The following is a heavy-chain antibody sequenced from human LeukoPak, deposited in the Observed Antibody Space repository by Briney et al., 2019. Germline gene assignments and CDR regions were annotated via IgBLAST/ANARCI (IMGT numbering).Heavy chain of an antibody. CDR2: ISGSGSST. J-gene: IGHJ4*02. V-gene: IGHV3-23*01. CDR3: ARSRDGYNYWAADFDY. D-gene: IGHD5-24*01. Sequence: GGSLRLSCAASGFTFSSYAMSWVRQAPGKGLQRVSGISGSGSSTYYADSVKGRFTISRDKSKNTLYLEMNSLRAEDTAVYHCARSRDGYNYWAADFDYWGQGTLVTVSS. CDR1: GFTFSSYA.